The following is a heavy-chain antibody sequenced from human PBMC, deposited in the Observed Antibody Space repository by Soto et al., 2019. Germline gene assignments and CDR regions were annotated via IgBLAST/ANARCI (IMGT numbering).Heavy chain of an antibody. V-gene: IGHV4-59*01. CDR2: ILYGGNA. CDR3: ARTYDDSGPNSGGYGFDI. Sequence: PSETLSLTCNVSGGSISNYYWSWIRQPPGKGLEWIGYILYGGNANYNPSLKSRVTISADTSKNQVSLKLSSVTAADTAVYYCARTYDDSGPNSGGYGFDIWGQGTMVTVSS. CDR1: GGSISNYY. J-gene: IGHJ3*02. D-gene: IGHD3-22*01.